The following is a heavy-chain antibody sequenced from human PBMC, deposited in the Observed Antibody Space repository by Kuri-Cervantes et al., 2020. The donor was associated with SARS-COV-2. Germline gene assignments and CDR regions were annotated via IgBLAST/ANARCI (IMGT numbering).Heavy chain of an antibody. CDR2: INPSGGST. V-gene: IGHV1-46*01. J-gene: IGHJ4*02. CDR1: GYTFTSYY. CDR3: ARVREGDSSPLHFDY. D-gene: IGHD6-13*01. Sequence: ASVKVSCKASGYTFTSYYMHWVRQAPGQGLEWMGIINPSGGSTSYAQKFQGRVTMTRDTSISTAYMELSRLRSDDTAVYYCARVREGDSSPLHFDYWGQGTLVTVSS.